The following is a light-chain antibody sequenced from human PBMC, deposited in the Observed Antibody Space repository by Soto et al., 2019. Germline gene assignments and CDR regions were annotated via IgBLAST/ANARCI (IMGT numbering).Light chain of an antibody. V-gene: IGLV1-40*01. CDR1: SSNIGAGYD. Sequence: QAVVTQPPSVSGAPGQRVTISCTGSSSNIGAGYDVHWYQQLPGTAPKLLIYGNSNRPSGVPDRFSGSKSGISASLAISGLRSEDEADYFCATWDDRLSGVVFGGGTKLTVL. CDR2: GNS. J-gene: IGLJ2*01. CDR3: ATWDDRLSGVV.